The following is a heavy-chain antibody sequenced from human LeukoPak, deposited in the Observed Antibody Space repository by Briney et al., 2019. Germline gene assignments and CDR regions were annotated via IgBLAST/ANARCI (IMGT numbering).Heavy chain of an antibody. CDR2: ISAYNGNT. D-gene: IGHD3-10*01. J-gene: IGHJ4*02. V-gene: IGHV1-18*01. CDR3: ARDRHGSGSYYNVISDY. CDR1: GYTFTSYG. Sequence: ASVKVSCKASGYTFTSYGISWVRQAPGQGLEWMGWISAYNGNTNYAQKLQGRVTMTTDTSTSTAYMELRSLRSDDTAVYYCARDRHGSGSYYNVISDYWGQGTLVTVSS.